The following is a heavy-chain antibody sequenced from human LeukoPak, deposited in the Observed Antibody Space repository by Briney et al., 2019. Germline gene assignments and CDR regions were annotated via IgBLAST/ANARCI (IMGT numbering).Heavy chain of an antibody. Sequence: GGSLRLSCAASGFTFSSYWMSWVRQAPGKGLEWVANIKQDGSEKYYVGSVKGRFTISRDNAKNSLYLQMNSLRAEDTAVYYCARDLELTIFGVVITRWFDPWGQGTLVTVSS. V-gene: IGHV3-7*01. CDR3: ARDLELTIFGVVITRWFDP. CDR1: GFTFSSYW. J-gene: IGHJ5*02. D-gene: IGHD3-3*01. CDR2: IKQDGSEK.